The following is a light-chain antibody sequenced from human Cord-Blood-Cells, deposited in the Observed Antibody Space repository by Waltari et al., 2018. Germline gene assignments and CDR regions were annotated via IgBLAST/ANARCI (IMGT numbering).Light chain of an antibody. V-gene: IGLV2-11*01. CDR1: SSDVGGYNY. CDR2: DVS. J-gene: IGLJ3*02. CDR3: CSYAGSYTRWV. Sequence: QSALTQPRSVSGSPGQSVTISCTGTSSDVGGYNYVSWYQQHPGKAPKLMIYDVSKRPSEVPDRFSGSKSGNTASLTISGLQAEDEADYYCCSYAGSYTRWVFGGGTKLTVL.